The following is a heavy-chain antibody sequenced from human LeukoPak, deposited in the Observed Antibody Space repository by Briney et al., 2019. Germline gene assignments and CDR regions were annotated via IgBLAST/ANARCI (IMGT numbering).Heavy chain of an antibody. J-gene: IGHJ4*02. CDR3: ARAEKIAVAGMGYYFDY. Sequence: GGSLRLSCAASGFTFSSNGMHWVRQAPGKGPEWVAVIWYDGSNKYYADSVKGRFTISRDNSKNTLYLQMNSLRAEDTAVYYCARAEKIAVAGMGYYFDYWGQGTLVTVSS. V-gene: IGHV3-33*01. CDR2: IWYDGSNK. D-gene: IGHD6-19*01. CDR1: GFTFSSNG.